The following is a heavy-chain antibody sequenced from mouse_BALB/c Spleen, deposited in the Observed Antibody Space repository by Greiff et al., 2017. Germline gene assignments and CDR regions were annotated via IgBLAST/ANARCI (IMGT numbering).Heavy chain of an antibody. J-gene: IGHJ3*01. CDR2: ISYSGST. D-gene: IGHD4-1*01. CDR3: ARQPLTGTGAY. Sequence: EVKLLESGPGLVKPSQSLSLTCTVTGYSITSDYAWNWIRQFPGNKLEWMGYISYSGSTSYNPSLKSRISITRDTSKNQFFLQLNSVTTEDTATYYCARQPLTGTGAYWGQGTLVTVSA. CDR1: GYSITSDYA. V-gene: IGHV3-2*02.